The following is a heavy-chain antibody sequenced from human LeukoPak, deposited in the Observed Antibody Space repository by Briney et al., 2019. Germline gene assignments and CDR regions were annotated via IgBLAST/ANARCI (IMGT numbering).Heavy chain of an antibody. CDR3: ARDQQWLVPYFDY. CDR1: GFTFSNYW. D-gene: IGHD6-19*01. J-gene: IGHJ4*02. V-gene: IGHV3-7*03. CDR2: IKQDGSEK. Sequence: GGSLRLSCTASGFTFSNYWMSWVRQAPGKGLEWVANIKQDGSEKYYVGSVKGRFTISRDNTKNSLYLQMNSLRAEDTAVYYCARDQQWLVPYFDYWGQGTLVTVSS.